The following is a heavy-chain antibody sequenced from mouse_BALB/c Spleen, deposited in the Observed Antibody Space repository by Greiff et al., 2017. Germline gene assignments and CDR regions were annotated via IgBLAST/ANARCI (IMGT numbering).Heavy chain of an antibody. Sequence: EVQLVESGGGLVKPGGSLKLSCAASGFTFSSYAMSWVRQSPEKRLEWVAEISSGGSYTYYPDTVTGRFTISRDNAKNTLYLEMSSLRSEDTAMYYCARDPTVVASMDYWGQGTSVTVSS. V-gene: IGHV5-9-4*01. D-gene: IGHD1-1*01. CDR3: ARDPTVVASMDY. CDR1: GFTFSSYA. CDR2: ISSGGSYT. J-gene: IGHJ4*01.